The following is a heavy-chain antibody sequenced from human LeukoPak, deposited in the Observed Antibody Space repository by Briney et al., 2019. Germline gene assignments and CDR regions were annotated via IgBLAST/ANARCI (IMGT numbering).Heavy chain of an antibody. D-gene: IGHD6-13*01. J-gene: IGHJ6*03. Sequence: PSETQSLTCAVYGGSFSSYYWSWIRQPPGKGLEWIGEINHSGSTNYNPSLKSRVTISVDTSKNQFSLKLSSVTAADTAVYYCAVSYRYSSSWYVQDYYYMDVWGKGTTVIVSS. CDR2: INHSGST. CDR1: GGSFSSYY. CDR3: AVSYRYSSSWYVQDYYYMDV. V-gene: IGHV4-34*01.